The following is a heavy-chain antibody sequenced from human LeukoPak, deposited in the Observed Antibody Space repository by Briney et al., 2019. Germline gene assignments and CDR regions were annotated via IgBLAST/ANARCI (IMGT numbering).Heavy chain of an antibody. V-gene: IGHV5-51*01. Sequence: HGESLKISCKGSGYSFTSYWIGWVRQMPGKGLEWMGIIYPGDSDTRYSPSFQGQVTISADKSISTAYLQWSSLKASDTAMYYCARRRYCGGDCYDRAFDIWGQGTMVTVSS. CDR3: ARRRYCGGDCYDRAFDI. D-gene: IGHD2-21*02. J-gene: IGHJ3*02. CDR1: GYSFTSYW. CDR2: IYPGDSDT.